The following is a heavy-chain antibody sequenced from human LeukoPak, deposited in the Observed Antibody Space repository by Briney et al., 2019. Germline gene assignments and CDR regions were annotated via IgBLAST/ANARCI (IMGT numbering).Heavy chain of an antibody. CDR3: AKDNRRHYTSGPNPDSLH. D-gene: IGHD6-19*01. CDR1: GFTFSSYG. Sequence: GGSLRLSCAASGFTFSSYGMHWVRQAPGKGLEWVAVIWYDGSNKYYADSVKGRFTISRDNSKNTLYLQMNSLRVEDTAFYYCAKDNRRHYTSGPNPDSLHWGQGALVTVSS. J-gene: IGHJ4*02. V-gene: IGHV3-33*06. CDR2: IWYDGSNK.